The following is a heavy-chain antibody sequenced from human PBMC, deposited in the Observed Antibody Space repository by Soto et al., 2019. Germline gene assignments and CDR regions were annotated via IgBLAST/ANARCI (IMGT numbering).Heavy chain of an antibody. CDR1: GLTIRDKTY. CDR2: LYSEDGT. Sequence: DVQLVESGGGLIQPGASLRLSCAASGLTIRDKTYMTWVRQAPAKGLEWLSALYSEDGTFYADSVKGRFTISRDYSKNPVYLQLNTLTPEDTAVYCCASWRDREHELDVWGQGTVVTVSS. J-gene: IGHJ3*01. CDR3: ASWRDREHELDV. V-gene: IGHV3-53*01. D-gene: IGHD1-26*01.